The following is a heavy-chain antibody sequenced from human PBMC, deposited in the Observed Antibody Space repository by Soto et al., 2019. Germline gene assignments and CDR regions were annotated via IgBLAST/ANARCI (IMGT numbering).Heavy chain of an antibody. CDR3: ARARRGANSYYYMDV. CDR1: GGSFSGYY. Sequence: SETLSLTCAVYGGSFSGYYWSWIRQPPGKGLEWIGEINHSGSTNYNPSLKSRVTISVDTSKNQFSLKLSSVTAADTAVYYCARARRGANSYYYMDVWGKGTTVTVSS. V-gene: IGHV4-34*01. J-gene: IGHJ6*03. CDR2: INHSGST.